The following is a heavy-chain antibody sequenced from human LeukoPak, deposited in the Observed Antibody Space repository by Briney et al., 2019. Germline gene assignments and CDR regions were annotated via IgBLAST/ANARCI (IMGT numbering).Heavy chain of an antibody. CDR1: GFTFSSSG. D-gene: IGHD2-2*01. V-gene: IGHV3-33*01. J-gene: IGHJ4*02. CDR3: ARGGSDCSGTSCYSVGQSDW. Sequence: GGSLRLSCAASGFTFSSSGMHWVRQAPGKGLEWVAVIWYDGSNEYYADSVKGRFTISRDNSKNTLYLQMNSLRVEDTAVYYCARGGSDCSGTSCYSVGQSDWWGQGTLVTVSS. CDR2: IWYDGSNE.